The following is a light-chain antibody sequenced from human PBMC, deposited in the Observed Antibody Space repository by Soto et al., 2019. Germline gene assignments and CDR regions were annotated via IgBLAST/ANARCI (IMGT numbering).Light chain of an antibody. Sequence: QSVLTQPPSASGTPGQRVTISCSGSSSNIGSNYVYWYQQLPGTAPKLLIYRNNQRPSGVPDRFSGSKSGTSASLAISGRRSEDEADYYCAAWDDSLVVFCGGTKVTVL. J-gene: IGLJ2*01. CDR3: AAWDDSLVV. CDR2: RNN. V-gene: IGLV1-47*01. CDR1: SSNIGSNY.